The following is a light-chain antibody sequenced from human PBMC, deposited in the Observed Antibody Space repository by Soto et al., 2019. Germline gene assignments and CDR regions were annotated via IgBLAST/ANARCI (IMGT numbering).Light chain of an antibody. CDR2: KAS. CDR1: QSISSW. CDR3: QQYGSSPRT. V-gene: IGKV1-5*03. Sequence: PSTLSASVGDRVTITCRASQSISSWLAWYQQKPGKAPKLLSYKASSLESGIPDRFSGSGSGTDFTLTISRLEPEDFAVYYCQQYGSSPRTFGQGTKVDI. J-gene: IGKJ1*01.